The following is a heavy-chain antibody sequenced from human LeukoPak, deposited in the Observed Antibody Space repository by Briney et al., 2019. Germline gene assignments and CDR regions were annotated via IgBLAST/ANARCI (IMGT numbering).Heavy chain of an antibody. CDR3: AKDLWDRYYYYMDV. J-gene: IGHJ6*03. CDR2: ISYDGTNK. CDR1: GFTFGSYA. V-gene: IGHV3-30*18. D-gene: IGHD1-26*01. Sequence: SLRLSCVASGFTFGSYAMHWVRQAPGKGLEWVAVISYDGTNKYYADSVKGRFTIPRDNSKNTLYLQMNSLRVEATAVYYCAKDLWDRYYYYMDVWGKGTTATVSS.